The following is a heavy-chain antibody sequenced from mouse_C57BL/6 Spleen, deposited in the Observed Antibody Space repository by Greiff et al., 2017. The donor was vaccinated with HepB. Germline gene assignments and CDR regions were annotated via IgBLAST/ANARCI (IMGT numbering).Heavy chain of an antibody. J-gene: IGHJ2*01. CDR3: ARDRELLDY. Sequence: EVKLVESGPGLVKPSQSLSLTCSVTGYSITSGYYWNWIRQFPGNKLEWMGYISYDGSNNYNPSLKNRISITRDTSKNQFFLKLNSVTTEDTATYYCARDRELLDYWGQGTTLTVSS. CDR2: ISYDGSN. V-gene: IGHV3-6*01. CDR1: GYSITSGYY. D-gene: IGHD2-1*01.